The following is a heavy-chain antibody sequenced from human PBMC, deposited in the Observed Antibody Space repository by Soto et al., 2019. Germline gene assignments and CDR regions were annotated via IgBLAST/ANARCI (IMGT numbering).Heavy chain of an antibody. V-gene: IGHV4-28*01. Sequence: SETLSLTCAVSGYSISSSNWWGWIRQPPGKGLERIGYIYYSGSTYYNPSLKSRVTMSVDTSKNQFSLKLSSVTAVDTAVYYCARLDSSGYGFDYWGQGTLVTVSS. CDR1: GYSISSSNW. CDR3: ARLDSSGYGFDY. D-gene: IGHD6-19*01. CDR2: IYYSGST. J-gene: IGHJ4*02.